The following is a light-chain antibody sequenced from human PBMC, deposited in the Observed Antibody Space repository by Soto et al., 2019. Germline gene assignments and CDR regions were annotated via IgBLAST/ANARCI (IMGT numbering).Light chain of an antibody. CDR2: GAS. CDR3: QQYNNWPPWT. Sequence: EIVMTQSPATLSVSPGERATLSCRASQSVISNLAWYHQKPGQAPRLLIYGASTRAIGIPARFSGSGSGTEFSLTISSLQSEDFAVYYCQQYNNWPPWTFGQGTKVEIK. V-gene: IGKV3-15*01. CDR1: QSVISN. J-gene: IGKJ1*01.